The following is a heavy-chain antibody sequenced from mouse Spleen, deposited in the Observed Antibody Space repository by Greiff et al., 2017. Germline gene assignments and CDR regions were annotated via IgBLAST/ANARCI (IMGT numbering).Heavy chain of an antibody. CDR1: GFSLTSYG. D-gene: IGHD2-2*01. CDR3: AKHGSDYGYDEAYAMDY. CDR2: IWGGGST. Sequence: VMLVESGPGLVAPSQSLSITCTVSGFSLTSYGVDWVRQPPGKGLEWLGVIWGGGSTKYNSALMSRLSISKDNSKSQVFLKMNSLQTDDTAMYYCAKHGSDYGYDEAYAMDYWGQGTSVTVSS. J-gene: IGHJ4*01. V-gene: IGHV2-9*01.